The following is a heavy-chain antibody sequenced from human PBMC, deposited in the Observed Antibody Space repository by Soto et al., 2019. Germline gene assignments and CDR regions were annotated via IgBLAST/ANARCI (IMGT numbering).Heavy chain of an antibody. CDR1: CGSFSGYY. CDR3: ARVGYDSLREEGMDV. CDR2: INHSGST. Sequence: SETLSLTCAAYCGSFSGYYWSWIRQPPGKGLEWIGEINHSGSTNYNPSLKSRVTISVDTPKNQFSLKLSSVTAADTAVYYCARVGYDSLREEGMDVWGQGTTVTVSS. D-gene: IGHD3-22*01. V-gene: IGHV4-34*01. J-gene: IGHJ6*02.